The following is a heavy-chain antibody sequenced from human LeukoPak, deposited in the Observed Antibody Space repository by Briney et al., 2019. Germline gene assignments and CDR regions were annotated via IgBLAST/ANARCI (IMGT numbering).Heavy chain of an antibody. CDR1: GFTFSSYA. CDR2: ISGSGGST. D-gene: IGHD2-15*01. V-gene: IGHV3-23*01. Sequence: PGGSLRLSCAASGFTFSSYAMSWVRQAPGKGLEWVSAISGSGGSTYYADSVKGRFTISRDNSKNTLYLQMNSLRAEDTALYYCVKRAVAAEHYFDYWGQGTLVTVSS. CDR3: VKRAVAAEHYFDY. J-gene: IGHJ4*02.